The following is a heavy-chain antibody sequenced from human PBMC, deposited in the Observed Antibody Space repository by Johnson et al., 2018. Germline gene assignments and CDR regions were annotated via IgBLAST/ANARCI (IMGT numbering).Heavy chain of an antibody. CDR1: GFTFSSYW. Sequence: VQLVQSGGGLVQPGGSLRLYCAASGFTFSSYWMSWVRQAPGKGLEWVANIKQDGSEKYYVDSVKGRFTISRDNAKNSLYLQMNSLRAGDTAVYCCARKLKDCGGDCYRDAFDIWGQGTMVTVSS. D-gene: IGHD2-21*02. V-gene: IGHV3-7*01. CDR3: ARKLKDCGGDCYRDAFDI. J-gene: IGHJ3*02. CDR2: IKQDGSEK.